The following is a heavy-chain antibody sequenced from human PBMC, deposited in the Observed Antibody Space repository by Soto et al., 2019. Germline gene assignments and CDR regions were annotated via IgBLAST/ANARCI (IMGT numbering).Heavy chain of an antibody. J-gene: IGHJ6*02. V-gene: IGHV3-49*04. CDR2: IRSKAYGGTT. CDR3: TTPKEHYYYYGMDV. Sequence: GGSLRLSCTASGFTFGDYAMSWVRQAPGKGLEWVGFIRSKAYGGTTEYAASVKGRFTISRDDSKSIAYLQMNSLKTEDTAVYYCTTPKEHYYYYGMDVWGQGTTVTVS. CDR1: GFTFGDYA.